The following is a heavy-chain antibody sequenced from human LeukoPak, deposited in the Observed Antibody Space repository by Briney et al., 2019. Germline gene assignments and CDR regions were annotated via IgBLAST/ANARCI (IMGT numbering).Heavy chain of an antibody. CDR2: IIPILGIA. CDR1: GGTFSSYT. CDR3: ARAYCSSTSCHYYFDY. Sequence: SVKVSCKASGGTFSSYTISWVPQAPGQGLECMGRIIPILGIANYAQKFQGRVTITADKSTSTAYMELSSLRSEDTAVYYCARAYCSSTSCHYYFDYWGQGTLVTVSS. D-gene: IGHD2-2*01. J-gene: IGHJ4*02. V-gene: IGHV1-69*02.